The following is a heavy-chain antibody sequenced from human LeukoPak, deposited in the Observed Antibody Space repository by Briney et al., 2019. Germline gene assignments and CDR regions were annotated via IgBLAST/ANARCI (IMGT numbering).Heavy chain of an antibody. CDR3: AREYYDFWSGYLYLGSFDP. J-gene: IGHJ5*02. Sequence: SVKVSRKASGGTFSSYAISWVRQAPGQGLERMGGIIPIFGTANYAQKFQGRVTITADESTSTAYMELSSLRSEDTAVYYCAREYYDFWSGYLYLGSFDPWGQGTLVTVSS. V-gene: IGHV1-69*13. CDR2: IIPIFGTA. CDR1: GGTFSSYA. D-gene: IGHD3-3*01.